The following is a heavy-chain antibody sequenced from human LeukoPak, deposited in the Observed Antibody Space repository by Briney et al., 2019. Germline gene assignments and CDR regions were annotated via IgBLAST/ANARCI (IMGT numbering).Heavy chain of an antibody. CDR2: IIPIFGTA. D-gene: IGHD3-10*01. CDR3: ARGGAYYYGSGSYYFDY. CDR1: GGTFSSYA. Sequence: SVKVSCKASGGTFSSYAISWVRQAPGQGLEWMGRIIPIFGTANYAQKLQGRVTITTDESKSTAYMELSSLRSEDTAVYYCARGGAYYYGSGSYYFDYWGQGTLVTVSS. J-gene: IGHJ4*02. V-gene: IGHV1-69*05.